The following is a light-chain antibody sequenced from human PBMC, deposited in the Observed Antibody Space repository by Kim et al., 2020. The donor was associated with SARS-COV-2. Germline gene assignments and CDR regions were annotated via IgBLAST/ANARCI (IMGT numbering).Light chain of an antibody. CDR1: QNIRSD. Sequence: AYVRDRVTITCRASQNIRSDLESYQQKQGRAPKRLIYAASTLQSGVPSRFSGSGAGTEFTLTISSVQPEDFATYFCVQNSIFPITFGPGTRLEIK. J-gene: IGKJ5*01. CDR3: VQNSIFPIT. V-gene: IGKV1-17*01. CDR2: AAS.